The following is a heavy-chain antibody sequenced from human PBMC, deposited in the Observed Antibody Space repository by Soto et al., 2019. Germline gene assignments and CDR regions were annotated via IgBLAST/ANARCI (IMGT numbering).Heavy chain of an antibody. J-gene: IGHJ4*02. CDR1: GGSISSYY. D-gene: IGHD5-18*01. Sequence: SETLSLTCTVSGGSISSYYWSWIRQPPGKGLEWIGYIYYSGSTNYNPSLKSRVTISVDTSKNQFSLKLSSVTAADTAVYYCAFFSGYSYGHHFDYWGQGTLVTVSS. CDR2: IYYSGST. CDR3: AFFSGYSYGHHFDY. V-gene: IGHV4-59*08.